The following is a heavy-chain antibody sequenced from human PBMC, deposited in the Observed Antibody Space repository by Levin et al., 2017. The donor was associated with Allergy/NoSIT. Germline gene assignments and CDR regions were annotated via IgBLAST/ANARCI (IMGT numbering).Heavy chain of an antibody. CDR2: IYPGDSDT. V-gene: IGHV5-51*01. CDR3: ASHLWFGEQSYYGMDV. J-gene: IGHJ6*02. D-gene: IGHD3-10*01. CDR1: GYSFTSYW. Sequence: GESLKISCKGSGYSFTSYWIGWVRQMPGKGLEWMGIIYPGDSDTRYSPSFQGQVTISADKSISTAYLQWSSLKASDTAMYYCASHLWFGEQSYYGMDVWGQGTTVTVSS.